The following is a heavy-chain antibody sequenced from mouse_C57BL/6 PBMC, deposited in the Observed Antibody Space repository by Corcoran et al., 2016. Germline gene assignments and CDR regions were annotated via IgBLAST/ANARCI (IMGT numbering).Heavy chain of an antibody. CDR3: ARGSTLYGSRGFDY. CDR2: INTYYGVP. CDR1: GYTFTTYG. J-gene: IGHJ2*01. Sequence: QIQLVQSGPELKKPGETVKLSCKASGYTFTTYGMSWVKQAPGKGLKWMGWINTYYGVPTYADDFKGRFAFPLETSASTAYLQINNLKNEDTATYYCARGSTLYGSRGFDYWGQGTTLTVSS. D-gene: IGHD1-1*01. V-gene: IGHV9-3*01.